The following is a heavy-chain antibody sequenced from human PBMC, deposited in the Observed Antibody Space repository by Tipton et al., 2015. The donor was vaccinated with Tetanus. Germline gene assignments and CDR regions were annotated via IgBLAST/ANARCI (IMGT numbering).Heavy chain of an antibody. CDR2: MYYSGSA. V-gene: IGHV4-59*01. D-gene: IGHD3-22*01. CDR3: ARFSYDSGGFYSYFDH. CDR1: GGSISGFY. J-gene: IGHJ4*02. Sequence: TLSLTCAISGGSISGFYWAWIRQPPGKGLEWIGHMYYSGSANYNPSLKSRLTISMDTSNDQLSLRPTSVTAADTAIYYCARFSYDSGGFYSYFDHWGRGTLVTVSS.